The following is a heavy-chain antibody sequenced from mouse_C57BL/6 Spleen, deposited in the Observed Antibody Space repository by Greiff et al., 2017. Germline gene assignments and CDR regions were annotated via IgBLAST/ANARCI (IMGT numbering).Heavy chain of an antibody. D-gene: IGHD1-1*01. J-gene: IGHJ1*03. Sequence: QVQLQQPGAELVKPGASVKLSCKASGYTFTSYWMHWVKQRPGQGLEWIGMIHPTSGSTNYNEKFKSKATLTVDKSSSTAYMQLSSLTSEDSAVYYCARDDYGSSYGYFDVWGTGTTVTVSS. V-gene: IGHV1-64*01. CDR1: GYTFTSYW. CDR2: IHPTSGST. CDR3: ARDDYGSSYGYFDV.